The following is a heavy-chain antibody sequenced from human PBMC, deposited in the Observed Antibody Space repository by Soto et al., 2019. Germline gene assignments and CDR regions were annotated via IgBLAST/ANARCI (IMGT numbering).Heavy chain of an antibody. V-gene: IGHV4-61*01. Sequence: PSVTLSLTCSVSGGSISGSSDYWSWIRQPPGKGLKWIGYMYNTGSTVYNPSFKSRVTISVDTSKNQFSLKLNSVTAADTAVYYCAREGALLFGGNSDYYSTMDVWGQGTTVTVSS. CDR2: MYNTGST. J-gene: IGHJ6*02. CDR1: GGSISGSSDY. D-gene: IGHD2-21*02. CDR3: AREGALLFGGNSDYYSTMDV.